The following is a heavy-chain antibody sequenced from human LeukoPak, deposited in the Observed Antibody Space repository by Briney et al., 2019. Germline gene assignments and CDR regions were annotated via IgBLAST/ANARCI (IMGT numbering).Heavy chain of an antibody. D-gene: IGHD3-22*01. CDR1: GGTFSSYA. CDR2: IIPIFGTA. Sequence: VKVSCKASGGTFSSYAISWVRQAPGQGLEWMGRIIPIFGTANYSQKFQGRVTITTDESTSTAYMELSSLRSEDTAVYYCARTYYYDTQGAFDIWGQGTMVTVSS. J-gene: IGHJ3*02. V-gene: IGHV1-69*13. CDR3: ARTYYYDTQGAFDI.